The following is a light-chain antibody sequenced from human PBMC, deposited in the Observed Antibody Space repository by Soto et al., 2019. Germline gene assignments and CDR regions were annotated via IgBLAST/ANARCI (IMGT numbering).Light chain of an antibody. CDR3: QQYGSSPRT. Sequence: EIVLTQSPGTLSLSPGERATLSCRASQSVSSSYLAWYQQKPGQAPRLLIYGASSRATGIPDRFSGSGSGTDFTLTISRLAPHDFEVYYCQQYGSSPRTFGQGTMVEIK. V-gene: IGKV3-20*01. J-gene: IGKJ1*01. CDR1: QSVSSSY. CDR2: GAS.